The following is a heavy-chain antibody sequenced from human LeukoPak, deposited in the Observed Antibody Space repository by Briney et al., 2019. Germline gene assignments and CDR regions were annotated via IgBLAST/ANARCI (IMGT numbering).Heavy chain of an antibody. D-gene: IGHD4-17*01. CDR1: GFTFSTYW. Sequence: GGSLRLSCAASGFTFSTYWMHWVRQAPGKGLVWVSRINAYGSSTNYADSVKGRFTISRDNAKNTVYLQMNSLSAEDTAMYYCTFSSYGDHVGVDAFDMWGQGTMVTVSS. CDR3: TFSSYGDHVGVDAFDM. CDR2: INAYGSST. V-gene: IGHV3-74*01. J-gene: IGHJ3*02.